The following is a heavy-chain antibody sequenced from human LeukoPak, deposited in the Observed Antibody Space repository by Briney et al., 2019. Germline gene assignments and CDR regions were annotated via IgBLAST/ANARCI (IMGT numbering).Heavy chain of an antibody. Sequence: PGGSLRLSCAASGFTFSSYWMSWVRQAPGKGLEWVSYISSSSSTIYYVDSVKGRFTISRDNAKNSLYLQMNSLRAEDTAVYYCARAPGGYDLTYWGQGTLVTVSS. CDR2: ISSSSSTI. J-gene: IGHJ4*02. D-gene: IGHD5-12*01. V-gene: IGHV3-48*01. CDR3: ARAPGGYDLTY. CDR1: GFTFSSYW.